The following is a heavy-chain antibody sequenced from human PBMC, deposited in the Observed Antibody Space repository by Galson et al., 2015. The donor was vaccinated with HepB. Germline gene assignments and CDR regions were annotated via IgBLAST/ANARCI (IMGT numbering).Heavy chain of an antibody. D-gene: IGHD3-9*01. CDR3: VKGLDILTGTDY. J-gene: IGHJ4*02. CDR2: ISGGGGVS. CDR1: GFTFSIYA. Sequence: SLRLSCAASGFTFSIYAMTWVRQAPGKGLEWVSAISGGGGVSYYADSVKGRFTISRDNSKNTLYLQMNSLRAADTAVYYCVKGLDILTGTDYWGQGTLVTVSS. V-gene: IGHV3-23*01.